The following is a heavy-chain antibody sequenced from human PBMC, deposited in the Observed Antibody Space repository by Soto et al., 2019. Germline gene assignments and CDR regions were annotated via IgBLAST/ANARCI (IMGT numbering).Heavy chain of an antibody. J-gene: IGHJ4*02. Sequence: EVQFVESGGGLVQPGGSLKLSCAVSGLTFSGSAMHWVRLASGKGLEWVGHIRTKANNYATAYAASVQGRFTISRDDSKNMAYLQMNSLKTEDTAVYYCSANDHDDHTNFDQWGQGTLVTVSS. CDR3: SANDHDDHTNFDQ. D-gene: IGHD3-16*01. V-gene: IGHV3-73*01. CDR2: IRTKANNYAT. CDR1: GLTFSGSA.